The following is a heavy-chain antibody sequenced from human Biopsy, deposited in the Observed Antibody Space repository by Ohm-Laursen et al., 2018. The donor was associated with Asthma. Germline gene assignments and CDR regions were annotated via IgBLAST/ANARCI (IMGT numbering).Heavy chain of an antibody. CDR1: GGSINSSTW. Sequence: GTLSLTCTVSGGSINSSTWWSWVRQPPGKGLEWIGEFFHTGSTNYNPSLKSRVTIAVETSKNQFSLTLTSVTAADTALYYCARDLAGHCTSASCYGFDSWGQGAQVTVSS. CDR3: ARDLAGHCTSASCYGFDS. CDR2: FFHTGST. V-gene: IGHV4-4*02. J-gene: IGHJ5*01. D-gene: IGHD2-2*01.